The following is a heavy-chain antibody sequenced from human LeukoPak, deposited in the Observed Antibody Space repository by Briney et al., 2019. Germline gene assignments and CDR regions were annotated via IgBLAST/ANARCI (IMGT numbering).Heavy chain of an antibody. V-gene: IGHV3-49*02. J-gene: IGHJ4*02. CDR3: TRGGSSWYWLDY. D-gene: IGHD6-13*01. CDR2: IRSKAYGGIT. Sequence: WIRQAPGKGLEWVGFIRSKAYGGITEYAASVKGRFTISRDDSKSIAYLQMNSLKTEDTAVYYCTRGGSSWYWLDYWGQGTMVTVSS.